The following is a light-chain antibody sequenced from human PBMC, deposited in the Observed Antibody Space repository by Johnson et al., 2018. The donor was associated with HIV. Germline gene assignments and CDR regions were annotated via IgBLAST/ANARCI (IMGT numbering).Light chain of an antibody. CDR1: TSNIGNNY. J-gene: IGLJ1*01. V-gene: IGLV1-51*02. CDR3: GTWDSSLSARYG. Sequence: QAVLTQPPSVSAAPGQKVTISCSGSTSNIGNNYVSWYQQLPGTAPKLLIYEKNKRPSGIPDRFSASKSGTSATLVITGLQTGDEADYYCGTWDSSLSARYGFGTGTKVTVL. CDR2: EKN.